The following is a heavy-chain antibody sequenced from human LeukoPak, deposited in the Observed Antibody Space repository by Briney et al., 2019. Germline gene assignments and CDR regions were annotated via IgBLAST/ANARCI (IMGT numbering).Heavy chain of an antibody. CDR2: VNPSGGGT. Sequence: ASVKVSCKASGYTFSNYYIHWVRLAPGQGLEWAGLVNPSGGGTSYAQRFQGRVTMTRDTSTSTAYMELNSLRSEDTAVYYCARARAPILPRGGGFDPWGQGTLVTVSS. CDR3: ARARAPILPRGGGFDP. J-gene: IGHJ5*02. CDR1: GYTFSNYY. D-gene: IGHD2-21*01. V-gene: IGHV1-46*01.